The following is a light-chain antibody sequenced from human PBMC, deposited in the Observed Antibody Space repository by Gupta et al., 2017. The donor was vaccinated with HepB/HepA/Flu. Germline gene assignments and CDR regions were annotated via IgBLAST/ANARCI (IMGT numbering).Light chain of an antibody. Sequence: SYALTQPPSMSVSPGQTASIICSGVKLGERYACWYQQKPGQSPVLVIYQDSKRPAEIPERFSGSDSGTTATLTIRGTQAVDEDDYYCQAGDTNTVVFGGGTKLTVL. CDR1: KLGERY. CDR2: QDS. J-gene: IGLJ2*01. CDR3: QAGDTNTVV. V-gene: IGLV3-1*01.